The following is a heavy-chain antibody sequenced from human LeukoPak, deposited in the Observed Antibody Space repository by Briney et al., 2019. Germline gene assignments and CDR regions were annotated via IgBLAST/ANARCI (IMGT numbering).Heavy chain of an antibody. D-gene: IGHD6-13*01. CDR1: GGSIRSYY. Sequence: SETLSLTCSVSGGSIRSYYWSWIRQPAGKGLEWIGRIYSTGSSNYNPSLKSRVTMSVDTSKGQFSLKLTSLTAADTAVYYCARGGSADGIPFDYWGQGSLVTVSS. CDR2: IYSTGSS. V-gene: IGHV4-4*07. J-gene: IGHJ4*02. CDR3: ARGGSADGIPFDY.